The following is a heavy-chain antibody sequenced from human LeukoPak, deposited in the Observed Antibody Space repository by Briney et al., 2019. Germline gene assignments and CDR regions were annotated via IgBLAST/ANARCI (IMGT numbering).Heavy chain of an antibody. J-gene: IGHJ4*02. CDR2: ISSSSSYI. CDR1: GFSFSDAW. Sequence: RSGGSLRLSCAASGFSFSDAWMSWVRQIPGKGLEWVSSISSSSSYIYYADSVKGRFTISRDNAKNSLYLQMNSLRGDDTAVYYCAKDGTSYYYIYYWGQGTLVTVSS. V-gene: IGHV3-21*01. CDR3: AKDGTSYYYIYY. D-gene: IGHD2/OR15-2a*01.